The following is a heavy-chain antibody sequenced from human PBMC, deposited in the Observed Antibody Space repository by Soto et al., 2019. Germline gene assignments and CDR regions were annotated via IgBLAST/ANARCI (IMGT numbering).Heavy chain of an antibody. CDR3: ARESKGMVVATIGGYFDY. V-gene: IGHV3-11*01. J-gene: IGHJ4*02. Sequence: GGSLRLSCAASGFTFSDYYMSWIRQAPGKGLEWVSYISSSGSTIYYADSVKGRFTISRDNAKNSLYLQMNSLRAEDTAVYYCARESKGMVVATIGGYFDYWGQGTLVTVSS. D-gene: IGHD5-12*01. CDR2: ISSSGSTI. CDR1: GFTFSDYY.